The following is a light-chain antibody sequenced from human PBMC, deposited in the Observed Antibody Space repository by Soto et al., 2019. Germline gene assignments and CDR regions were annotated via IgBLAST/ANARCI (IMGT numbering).Light chain of an antibody. Sequence: DIQMTQSPSTLSASVGDRVTVTCRASQVISRSLAWYQQKPGQAPKLLMYQASNLEREVPSRFSGSGSGTEITLPISSRQPNDFATYSCQQYKRYSPYTFGQGTKLEI. V-gene: IGKV1-5*03. CDR2: QAS. CDR1: QVISRS. CDR3: QQYKRYSPYT. J-gene: IGKJ2*01.